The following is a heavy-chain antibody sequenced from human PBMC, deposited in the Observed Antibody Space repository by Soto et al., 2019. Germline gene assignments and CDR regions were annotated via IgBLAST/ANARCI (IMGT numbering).Heavy chain of an antibody. CDR2: IKQGGVEK. CDR1: GFTLSNFW. Sequence: DVQLVESGGDLAQPGGSLRLSCAASGFTLSNFWVNWVRQAPGKGLEWVANIKQGGVEKNYVDSVKGRFTISRDDTKNSLFLQMNNLRAEDAAIYYCLVTPSAFDIWGRGTTVTVSS. D-gene: IGHD2-21*02. CDR3: LVTPSAFDI. J-gene: IGHJ3*02. V-gene: IGHV3-7*01.